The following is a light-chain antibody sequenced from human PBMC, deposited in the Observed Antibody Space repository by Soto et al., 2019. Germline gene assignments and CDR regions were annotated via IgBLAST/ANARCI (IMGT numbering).Light chain of an antibody. CDR1: QNIISN. V-gene: IGKV3-20*01. CDR3: QQYGSSGT. J-gene: IGKJ1*01. CDR2: GTS. Sequence: EIVITQSPATLSVSRWERVTLYCRASQNIISNLAWYQQKPGQAPRLLIYGTSNRATGIPDRFSGSGSGTDFTLTISRLEPEDFAVYYCQQYGSSGTFGQGAKVDI.